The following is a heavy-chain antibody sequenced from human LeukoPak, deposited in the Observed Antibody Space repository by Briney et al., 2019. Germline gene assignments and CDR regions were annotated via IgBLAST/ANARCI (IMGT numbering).Heavy chain of an antibody. D-gene: IGHD4-17*01. Sequence: GGSLRLSCAASGFTFTNAWMSWVRQAPGKGLEWVGRIKSKTDGGTTDYAAPVKGRFTISRDDSKDTLYLQVNSLKTEDTAVYYCTTAPYGVFDYWGQGTLVTVSS. CDR1: GFTFTNAW. CDR2: IKSKTDGGTT. J-gene: IGHJ4*02. V-gene: IGHV3-15*01. CDR3: TTAPYGVFDY.